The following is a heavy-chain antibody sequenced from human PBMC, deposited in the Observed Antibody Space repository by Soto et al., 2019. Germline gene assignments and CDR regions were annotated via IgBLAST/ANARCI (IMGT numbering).Heavy chain of an antibody. V-gene: IGHV2-26*01. CDR3: ARIRIQLWSQVRYYYGMDV. Sequence: SGPTLVNPTETLTLTCTVSGFSLSNARMGVSWIRQPPGKALEWLAHIFSNDEKSYSTSLKSRLTISKDTSKSQVVLTMTNMDPVDTATYYCARIRIQLWSQVRYYYGMDVWGQGTTVTVS. J-gene: IGHJ6*02. CDR1: GFSLSNARMG. CDR2: IFSNDEK. D-gene: IGHD5-18*01.